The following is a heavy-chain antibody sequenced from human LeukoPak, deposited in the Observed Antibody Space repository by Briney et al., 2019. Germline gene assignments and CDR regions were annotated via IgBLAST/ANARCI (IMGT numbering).Heavy chain of an antibody. Sequence: ASVKVSFKASGYTFTSYDINWVRQATGQGLEWMGWMNPNSGNTGYAQKFQGRVTMTRNTSISTAYMELSSLRSEDTAVYYCARVDGDYPPYYFDYWGQGTLVTVSS. J-gene: IGHJ4*02. V-gene: IGHV1-8*01. CDR1: GYTFTSYD. D-gene: IGHD4-17*01. CDR2: MNPNSGNT. CDR3: ARVDGDYPPYYFDY.